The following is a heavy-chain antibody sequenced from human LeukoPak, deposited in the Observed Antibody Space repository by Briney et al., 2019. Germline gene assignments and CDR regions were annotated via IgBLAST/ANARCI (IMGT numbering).Heavy chain of an antibody. V-gene: IGHV1-69*01. Sequence: SVKVSCKASGGTFSSYAISWVRQAPGQGLEWMGGIIPIFGTANYAQKFQGRVTITADESTSTAYMELSSLRSEDTAVYYCAREGVPAATLNWFDPWGQGTLVTVSS. CDR2: IIPIFGTA. CDR1: GGTFSSYA. CDR3: AREGVPAATLNWFDP. J-gene: IGHJ5*02. D-gene: IGHD2-2*01.